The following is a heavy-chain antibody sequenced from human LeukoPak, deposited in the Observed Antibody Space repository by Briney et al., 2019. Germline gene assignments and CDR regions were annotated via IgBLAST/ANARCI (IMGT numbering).Heavy chain of an antibody. D-gene: IGHD2-2*01. Sequence: SETLSLTCAVYGGSFSGYYWSWIRQPPGKGLEWTGEINHSGSTNYNPSLKSRVTISVDTSKNQFSLKLSSVTAADTAVYYCARGGLYCSSTSCYRYMDVWGKGTTVIISS. V-gene: IGHV4-34*01. CDR1: GGSFSGYY. CDR2: INHSGST. CDR3: ARGGLYCSSTSCYRYMDV. J-gene: IGHJ6*03.